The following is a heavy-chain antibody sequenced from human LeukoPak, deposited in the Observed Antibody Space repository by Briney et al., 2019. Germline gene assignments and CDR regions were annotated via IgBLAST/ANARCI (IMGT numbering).Heavy chain of an antibody. J-gene: IGHJ4*02. CDR2: INAGNGNT. Sequence: ASVKVSCKASGYTFTSYAMHWVRQAPGQRLEWMGWINAGNGNTKYSQKFQGRVTITRDTSASTAYMELSSLRSEDTAVYYCARGGYYGSGSYTGFDYWGQGTLVTVSS. CDR3: ARGGYYGSGSYTGFDY. V-gene: IGHV1-3*01. D-gene: IGHD3-10*01. CDR1: GYTFTSYA.